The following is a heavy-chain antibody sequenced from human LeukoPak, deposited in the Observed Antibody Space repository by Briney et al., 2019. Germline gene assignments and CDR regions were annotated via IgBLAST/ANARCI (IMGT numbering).Heavy chain of an antibody. CDR3: ARPRGNYYDSSGYYFDY. V-gene: IGHV4-34*01. Sequence: PSETLSLTCAVYGGSFSGYYWSWIRQPPGKGLEWIGEINHSGSTNYNPSLKSRGTISVDTSKNQFSLKLSSVTAADTAVYYCARPRGNYYDSSGYYFDYWGQGTLVTVSS. CDR1: GGSFSGYY. CDR2: INHSGST. J-gene: IGHJ4*02. D-gene: IGHD3-22*01.